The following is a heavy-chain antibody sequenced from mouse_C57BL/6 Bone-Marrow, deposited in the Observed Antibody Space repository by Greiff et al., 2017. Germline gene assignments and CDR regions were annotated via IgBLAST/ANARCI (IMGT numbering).Heavy chain of an antibody. CDR3: ARLSDWFAY. Sequence: VQLQQSGPGLVQPSQSLSITCTVSGFSLTSYGVHWVRQSPGKGLEWLGVIWSGGSTDYNAAFISRLSISKDNSKSQVFFKMNSLQADDTAIYYCARLSDWFAYWGQGTLVTVSA. CDR1: GFSLTSYG. V-gene: IGHV2-2*01. J-gene: IGHJ3*01. CDR2: IWSGGST.